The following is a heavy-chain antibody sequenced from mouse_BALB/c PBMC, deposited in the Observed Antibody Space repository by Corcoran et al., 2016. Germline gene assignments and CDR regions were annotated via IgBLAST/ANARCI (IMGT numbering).Heavy chain of an antibody. CDR1: GYSITSGYY. D-gene: IGHD1-2*01. J-gene: IGHJ2*01. Sequence: DVQLQESGPGLVKPSQSLSLTCSVTGYSITSGYYCNWIRQFPGNKLEWMGYISYDGSNNYNPSLKNRISITRDTSKNQFFLKLNSVSTEDTATYYCATLLRPFDYWGQGTTLTVSS. V-gene: IGHV3-6*02. CDR2: ISYDGSN. CDR3: ATLLRPFDY.